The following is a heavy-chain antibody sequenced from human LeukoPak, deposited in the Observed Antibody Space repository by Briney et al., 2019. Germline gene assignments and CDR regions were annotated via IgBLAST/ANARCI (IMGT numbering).Heavy chain of an antibody. CDR2: IWYDGSNK. Sequence: GGSLRLSCAASGFTFSSYGMHWVRQAPGKGLEWVALIWYDGSNKYYTDTVKGRFTISRDNSKNTLYLQMNSLRAEDTAVYYCANRDDYFDYWGQGTLVTVSS. CDR3: ANRDDYFDY. V-gene: IGHV3-33*06. CDR1: GFTFSSYG. J-gene: IGHJ4*02. D-gene: IGHD5-24*01.